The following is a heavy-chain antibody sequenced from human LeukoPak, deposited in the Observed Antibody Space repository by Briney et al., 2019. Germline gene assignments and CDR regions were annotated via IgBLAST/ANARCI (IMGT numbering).Heavy chain of an antibody. CDR1: GFTFSSYS. Sequence: GGSLRLSCAASGFTFSSYSMNWVRQAPGKGLVWVSSISSSSSYIYYADSVKGRFTISRDNAKNSLYLQMNSLRAEDTAVYYCARGQGQLWLPYYFDYWGQGTLVTVSS. V-gene: IGHV3-21*01. CDR3: ARGQGQLWLPYYFDY. CDR2: ISSSSSYI. D-gene: IGHD5-18*01. J-gene: IGHJ4*02.